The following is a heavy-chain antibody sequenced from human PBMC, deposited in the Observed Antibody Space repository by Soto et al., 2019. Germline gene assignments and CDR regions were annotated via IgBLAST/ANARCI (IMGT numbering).Heavy chain of an antibody. CDR2: ISGSGGST. D-gene: IGHD5-12*01. J-gene: IGHJ6*02. Sequence: GGSLRLSCAASGFTFSSYAMSWVRQAPGKGLEWVSAISGSGGSTYYADSVKGRFTISRDNSKNTLYLQMNSLRAEDTAVYYCAKDIGAPYYYYGMDVWGQGTTVTVSS. CDR1: GFTFSSYA. V-gene: IGHV3-23*01. CDR3: AKDIGAPYYYYGMDV.